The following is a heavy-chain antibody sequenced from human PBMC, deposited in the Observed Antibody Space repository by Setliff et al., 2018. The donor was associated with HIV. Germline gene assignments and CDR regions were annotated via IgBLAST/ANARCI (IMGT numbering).Heavy chain of an antibody. J-gene: IGHJ5*02. V-gene: IGHV4-4*07. CDR2: MYHTGMS. CDR1: GGSMSSHY. CDR3: ARHDCGGDCSINWFDP. Sequence: SETLSLTCSVSGGSMSSHYWTWVRQPAGKGLEWIGRMYHTGMSNYNPSLKSRVTMSVSPSKNQFSLKLSSVTAADTAVYYCARHDCGGDCSINWFDPWGQGTLVTVSS. D-gene: IGHD2-21*02.